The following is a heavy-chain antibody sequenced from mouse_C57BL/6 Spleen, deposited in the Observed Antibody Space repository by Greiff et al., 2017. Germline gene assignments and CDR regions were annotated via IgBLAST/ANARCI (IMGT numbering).Heavy chain of an antibody. J-gene: IGHJ3*01. CDR3: ARHEPYDYDVGAWFAY. D-gene: IGHD2-4*01. V-gene: IGHV5-9*01. Sequence: EVHLVESGGGLVKPGGSLKLSCAASGFTFSSYTMSWVRQTPSKRLEWVATLSGGGGNPYYPDRVKGRFTISRDNAKNALYLLRSMLRSEDTALYYCARHEPYDYDVGAWFAYWGQGILVTVSA. CDR2: LSGGGGNP. CDR1: GFTFSSYT.